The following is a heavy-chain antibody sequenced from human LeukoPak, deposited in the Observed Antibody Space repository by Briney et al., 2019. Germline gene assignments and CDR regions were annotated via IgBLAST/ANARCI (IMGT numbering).Heavy chain of an antibody. V-gene: IGHV4-39*03. Sequence: SETLSLTCSVSRGSISSSNYYWGWIRQPPGKGLEWIGNIYYSGTTYYNPSLPSLKSRVTILVDTSKNQFSLKLSSVTAADTAXXXXXXXXXFWSGYYTGWFDPWGQGTLVTVSS. D-gene: IGHD3-3*01. CDR1: RGSISSSNYY. CDR2: IYYSGTT. CDR3: XXXXXFWSGYYTGWFDP. J-gene: IGHJ5*02.